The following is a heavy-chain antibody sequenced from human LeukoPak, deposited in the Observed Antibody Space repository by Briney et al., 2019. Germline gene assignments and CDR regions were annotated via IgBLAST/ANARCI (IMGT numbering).Heavy chain of an antibody. CDR3: ARRHYYGSGSYPDYMDV. CDR1: GYTFTSYD. Sequence: GASVKVSCKASGYTFTSYDINWVRQAPGQGLEWMGWMSPNSGNTGYAQKFQGRVTMTRNTSISTAYMELSSLRSEDTAVYYCARRHYYGSGSYPDYMDVWGKGTTVTISS. CDR2: MSPNSGNT. J-gene: IGHJ6*03. V-gene: IGHV1-8*01. D-gene: IGHD3-10*01.